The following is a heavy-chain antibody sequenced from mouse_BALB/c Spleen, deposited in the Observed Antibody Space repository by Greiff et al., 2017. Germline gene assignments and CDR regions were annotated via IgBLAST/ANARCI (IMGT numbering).Heavy chain of an antibody. CDR2: ISYSGST. J-gene: IGHJ2*01. CDR1: GYSITSDYA. D-gene: IGHD4-1*01. CDR3: AELGRDYFDY. Sequence: EVQLQESGPGLVKPSQSLSLTCTVTGYSITSDYAWNWIRQFPGNKLEWMGYISYSGSTSYNPSLKSRISITRDTSKNQFFLQLNSVTTEDTATYYCAELGRDYFDYWGQGTTLTVSS. V-gene: IGHV3-2*02.